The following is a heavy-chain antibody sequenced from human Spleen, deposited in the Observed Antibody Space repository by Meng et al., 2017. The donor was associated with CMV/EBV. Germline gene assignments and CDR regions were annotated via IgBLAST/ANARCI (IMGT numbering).Heavy chain of an antibody. D-gene: IGHD3-3*01. CDR2: IYWNDDK. Sequence: SGPTLVKPTQTLTLTCTFSGFSLMSSGEGVGWIRQPPGKALDWLALIYWNDDKRFSPSLKSRLTITKDTSKNQVVLTMTNMDPVDTATYYCAHISDYDFWSGYYNALFDYWGQGTLVTVSS. CDR3: AHISDYDFWSGYYNALFDY. CDR1: GFSLMSSGEG. J-gene: IGHJ4*02. V-gene: IGHV2-5*01.